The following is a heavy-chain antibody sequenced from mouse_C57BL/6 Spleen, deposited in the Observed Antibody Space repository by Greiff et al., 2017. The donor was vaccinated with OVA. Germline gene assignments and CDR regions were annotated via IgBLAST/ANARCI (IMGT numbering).Heavy chain of an antibody. Sequence: EVKVVESGPGLVKPSQTVFLTCTVTGISITTGNYRWSWIRQFPGNKLEWIGYIYYSGTITYNPSLTSRTTITRDTPKNQFFLEMNSLTAEDTATYYCAREIFTTVVGGNWYFDVWGTGTTVTVSS. CDR1: GISITTGNYR. J-gene: IGHJ1*03. V-gene: IGHV3-5*01. D-gene: IGHD1-1*01. CDR2: IYYSGTI. CDR3: AREIFTTVVGGNWYFDV.